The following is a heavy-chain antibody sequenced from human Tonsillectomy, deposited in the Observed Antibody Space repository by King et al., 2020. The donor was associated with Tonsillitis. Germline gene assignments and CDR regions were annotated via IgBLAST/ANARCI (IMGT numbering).Heavy chain of an antibody. V-gene: IGHV3-30*04. CDR2: ISYDGNDE. J-gene: IGHJ1*01. CDR1: GFTFSSYA. CDR3: ARVKGLYSRPYQEYFQQ. Sequence: VQLVESGGGVVQPGRSLRLSCVASGFTFSSYAFHWVRQAPGQGLDWMASISYDGNDEYYADSVKGRFSISRDSSKNTLYLQMNSLRVEDTAVYYCARVKGLYSRPYQEYFQQWGQGTLVTVSS. D-gene: IGHD6-13*01.